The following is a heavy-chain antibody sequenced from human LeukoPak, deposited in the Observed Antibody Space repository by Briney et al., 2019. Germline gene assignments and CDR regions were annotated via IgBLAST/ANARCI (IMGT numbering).Heavy chain of an antibody. CDR3: ARDDLLSGYSYGYGY. V-gene: IGHV3-74*01. D-gene: IGHD5-18*01. CDR1: GFTFSSYW. CDR2: INSDGSST. J-gene: IGHJ4*02. Sequence: GGSLRLSCAASGFTFSSYWMHWVRQAPGKGLVWVSRINSDGSSTSYADSVKGRFTISRDNAKNTLYLQMNSLRAEDTAVYYCARDDLLSGYSYGYGYWGQGTLVTVSS.